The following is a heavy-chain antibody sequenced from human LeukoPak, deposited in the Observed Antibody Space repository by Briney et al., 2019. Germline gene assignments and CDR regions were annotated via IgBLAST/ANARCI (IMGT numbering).Heavy chain of an antibody. CDR2: ISGSGGST. D-gene: IGHD3-3*01. J-gene: IGHJ4*02. CDR1: GFTFSSYA. V-gene: IGHV3-23*01. Sequence: PGGSLRLSCAASGFTFSSYAMSWVRQAPGKGLEWVSAISGSGGSTYYADSVKGRFTISRDNSKNTLYLQMNSLRAEDTAVYYCAKDSSDRLGRITIFGVVTHPFYYWGQGTLVTVSS. CDR3: AKDSSDRLGRITIFGVVTHPFYY.